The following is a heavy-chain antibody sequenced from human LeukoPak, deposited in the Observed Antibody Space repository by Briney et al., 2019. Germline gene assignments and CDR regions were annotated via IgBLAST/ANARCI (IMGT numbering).Heavy chain of an antibody. V-gene: IGHV3-30-3*01. CDR2: ISYDGSNK. CDR1: GFTFSGYA. J-gene: IGHJ4*02. D-gene: IGHD4-17*01. Sequence: SLRLSCAASGFTFSGYAMHWVRQAPGKGLEWVAVISYDGSNKYYADSAKGRFTISRDNSKNTLYLQMNSLRAEDTAVYYCARERNDYGDLVFDYWGQGTLVTVSS. CDR3: ARERNDYGDLVFDY.